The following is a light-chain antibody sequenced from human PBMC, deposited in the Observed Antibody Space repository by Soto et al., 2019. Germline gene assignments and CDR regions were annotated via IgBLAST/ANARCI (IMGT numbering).Light chain of an antibody. CDR2: GAS. V-gene: IGKV3-15*01. CDR3: QQQNNCPPCT. Sequence: EILMTQSPATLSASPGERFTLSFSSSQSISSNLCWFQQKTGQAPRLLIYGASTRANGIPARFSGSGCGAELTLPISSRQYEDFAVYYCQQQNNCPPCTFGQGTKVDI. J-gene: IGKJ1*01. CDR1: QSISSN.